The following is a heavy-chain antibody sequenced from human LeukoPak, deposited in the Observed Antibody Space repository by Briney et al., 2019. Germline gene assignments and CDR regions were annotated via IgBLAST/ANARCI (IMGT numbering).Heavy chain of an antibody. CDR2: INSDGSST. Sequence: GGSLRLSCAASGFTFSSYWMHWVRQAPGKGLVRVSRINSDGSSTSYADSVKGRFTISRDNAKNTLYLQMNSLRAEDTAVYYCASLMLLTASDYWGQGTLVTVSS. CDR1: GFTFSSYW. D-gene: IGHD2-21*02. CDR3: ASLMLLTASDY. V-gene: IGHV3-74*01. J-gene: IGHJ4*02.